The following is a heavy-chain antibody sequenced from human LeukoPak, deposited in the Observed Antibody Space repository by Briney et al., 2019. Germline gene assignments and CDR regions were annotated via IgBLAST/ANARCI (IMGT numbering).Heavy chain of an antibody. D-gene: IGHD3-3*01. CDR1: GGSISSYY. Sequence: SETLSLTCTVSGGSISSYYWSWIRQPPGKGLEWIGYIYYSGSTNYNPSLKSRVTISVDTSKNQFSLKLSSVTAADTAVYCCARDFWSGYYTNGMDVWGQGTTVTVSS. J-gene: IGHJ6*02. CDR2: IYYSGST. V-gene: IGHV4-59*01. CDR3: ARDFWSGYYTNGMDV.